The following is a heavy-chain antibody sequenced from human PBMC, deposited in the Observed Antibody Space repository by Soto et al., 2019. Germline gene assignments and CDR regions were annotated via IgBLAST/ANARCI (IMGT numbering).Heavy chain of an antibody. J-gene: IGHJ4*02. CDR3: ARLPHYDILTGRGYYFDY. Sequence: GASVKVSCKASGYTFTSYDINWVRQAPGQGLEWMGWMNPNNGNTDYAQKFQGRVTMTRNTSISTAYMELSSLRFDDTAVYYCARLPHYDILTGRGYYFDYWGQGALVTVSS. CDR1: GYTFTSYD. D-gene: IGHD3-9*01. CDR2: MNPNNGNT. V-gene: IGHV1-8*01.